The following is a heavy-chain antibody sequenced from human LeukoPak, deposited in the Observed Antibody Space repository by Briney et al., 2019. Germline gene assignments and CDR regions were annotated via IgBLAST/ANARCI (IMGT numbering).Heavy chain of an antibody. D-gene: IGHD3-9*01. CDR1: GGSFSNYY. J-gene: IGHJ4*02. V-gene: IGHV4-34*01. Sequence: SVTLSLTCTVSGGSFSNYYWSWIRQPPGKGLDWIGEINHSESTNYNPSLKSRVTISVDTSKNQFSLKLSSVTAADTAVYYCARRKGNVLRYFDWFKPYYFDYWGQGTLVTVSS. CDR2: INHSEST. CDR3: ARRKGNVLRYFDWFKPYYFDY.